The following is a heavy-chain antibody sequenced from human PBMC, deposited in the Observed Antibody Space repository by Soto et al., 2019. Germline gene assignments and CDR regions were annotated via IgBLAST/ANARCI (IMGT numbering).Heavy chain of an antibody. Sequence: GGSLRLSCAASGFTFSSYAMSWVRQAPGKGLEWVSAISGSGGSTYYADPVKGRFTISRDNSKNTLYLQMNSLRAEDTAVYYCAKDLYDSSGLRSNRAAFDIWGQGTMVTVSS. CDR1: GFTFSSYA. V-gene: IGHV3-23*01. CDR3: AKDLYDSSGLRSNRAAFDI. D-gene: IGHD3-22*01. J-gene: IGHJ3*02. CDR2: ISGSGGST.